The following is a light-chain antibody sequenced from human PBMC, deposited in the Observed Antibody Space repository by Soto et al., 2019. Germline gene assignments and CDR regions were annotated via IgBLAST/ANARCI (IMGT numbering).Light chain of an antibody. J-gene: IGKJ3*01. CDR3: QQRSNWPPIVT. CDR1: QTVSNY. CDR2: GAS. Sequence: EIVLTQSPATLSLSQGERATLSCRASQTVSNYLAWYQQKPGQAPRLLIYGASNRAAGVPARFSGSGSGTDFTLSITSLEPEDFAIYYCQQRSNWPPIVTVGPGTKVDFK. V-gene: IGKV3-11*01.